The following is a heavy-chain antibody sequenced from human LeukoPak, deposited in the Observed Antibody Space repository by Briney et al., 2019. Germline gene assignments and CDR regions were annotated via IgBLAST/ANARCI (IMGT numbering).Heavy chain of an antibody. V-gene: IGHV3-23*01. Sequence: GGSLRLSCAASGFTFSSYAMSWVRQAPGKGLEWVSVISGSGGSTFYADSVKGRFTISRDNSKNTLYLQMNSLRAGDTAVYYCAKGSYSSGWVNWFDPWGQGTLVTVSS. J-gene: IGHJ5*02. CDR1: GFTFSSYA. D-gene: IGHD6-19*01. CDR3: AKGSYSSGWVNWFDP. CDR2: ISGSGGST.